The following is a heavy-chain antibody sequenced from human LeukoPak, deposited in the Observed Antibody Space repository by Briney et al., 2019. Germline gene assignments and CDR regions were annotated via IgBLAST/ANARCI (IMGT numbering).Heavy chain of an antibody. CDR1: GGSISSYY. V-gene: IGHV4-59*01. CDR3: ARLGDGYNFGY. D-gene: IGHD5-24*01. Sequence: SETLSLTCTVSGGSISSYYWSWIRQPPGKGLEWIGYIYYSGSTNYNPSLKSRVTISVDTSKNQFSLKLSSVTAADTAVYYCARLGDGYNFGYWGQGTLVTVSS. CDR2: IYYSGST. J-gene: IGHJ4*02.